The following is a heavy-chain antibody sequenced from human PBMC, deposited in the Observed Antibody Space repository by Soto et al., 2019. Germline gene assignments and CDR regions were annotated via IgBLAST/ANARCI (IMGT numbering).Heavy chain of an antibody. J-gene: IGHJ4*02. D-gene: IGHD6-13*01. Sequence: ESGPTLVNPTQTLTLTCTVSGFSLTTRGMTLGWIRQPPGKAPEWLALSTQYSPSLQSRLTFTEDTSKNQVVLTMTNMDPVDTATYYCTLRQDTSRGPIYWGQGIMV. V-gene: IGHV2-5*01. CDR2: ST. CDR3: TLRQDTSRGPIY. CDR1: GFSLTTRGMT.